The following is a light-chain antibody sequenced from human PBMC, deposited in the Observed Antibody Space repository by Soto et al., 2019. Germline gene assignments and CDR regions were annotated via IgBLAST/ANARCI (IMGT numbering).Light chain of an antibody. Sequence: QSVLTLPPSASGSPGQSVTISCTGTSSDVGGYNYVSWYQQHPGKAPKLMIYEVSKRPSGVPDRFSGSKSGNTASLTVSGLQAEDEADYYCSSYAGSNNIVVFGGGTKLTVL. J-gene: IGLJ2*01. V-gene: IGLV2-8*01. CDR2: EVS. CDR1: SSDVGGYNY. CDR3: SSYAGSNNIVV.